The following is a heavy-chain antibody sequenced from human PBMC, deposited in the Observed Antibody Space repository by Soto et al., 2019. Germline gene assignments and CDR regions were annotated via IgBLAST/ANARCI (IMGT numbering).Heavy chain of an antibody. Sequence: PGGSLRLSCAASGFTFSAYAMSWVRQAPGKGLEWVSVISTSGYSTHYADSVKGRFTISRDNSKNTLYLQMNSLRAEGTAVYFCAKDPYDILTGNNYFDYWGRGTLVTVSS. D-gene: IGHD3-9*01. CDR1: GFTFSAYA. CDR2: ISTSGYST. J-gene: IGHJ4*02. CDR3: AKDPYDILTGNNYFDY. V-gene: IGHV3-23*01.